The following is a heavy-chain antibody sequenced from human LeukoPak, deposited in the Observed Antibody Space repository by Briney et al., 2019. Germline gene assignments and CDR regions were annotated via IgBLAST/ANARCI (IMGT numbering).Heavy chain of an antibody. Sequence: ASVKVSRKASGYTFTSYAMHWVGQAPGQRLEGMGWINPNSGGTNYAQKFQGRVTMTRDTSISTAYMELSRLRSDDTALYYCVSGNYYDSSGYYSGSDWGQGTLVTVSS. V-gene: IGHV1-2*02. CDR3: VSGNYYDSSGYYSGSD. CDR2: INPNSGGT. CDR1: GYTFTSYA. J-gene: IGHJ4*02. D-gene: IGHD3-22*01.